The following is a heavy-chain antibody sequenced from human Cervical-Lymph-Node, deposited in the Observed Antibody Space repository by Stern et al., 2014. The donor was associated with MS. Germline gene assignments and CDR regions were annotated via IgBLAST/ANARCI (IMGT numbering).Heavy chain of an antibody. CDR1: GFSFSSYG. CDR2: TSYDGTNK. CDR3: AKDSGCSDASCQLDV. D-gene: IGHD2-15*01. V-gene: IGHV3-30*18. Sequence: QVQLVESGGGVVQPGRSLRLSCAASGFSFSSYGMHWVRQAPGKGLEWVAVTSYDGTNKYYVDSVKGRFTISRDNSKNTLYLQMNSLRVEDTAVYFCAKDSGCSDASCQLDVWGQGTTVTVSS. J-gene: IGHJ6*02.